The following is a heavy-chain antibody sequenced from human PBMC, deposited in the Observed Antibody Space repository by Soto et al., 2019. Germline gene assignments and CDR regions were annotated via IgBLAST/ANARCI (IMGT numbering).Heavy chain of an antibody. V-gene: IGHV3-21*01. CDR2: ISSSSSYI. D-gene: IGHD4-4*01. Sequence: GGSLRLSCAASGFTFSSYSMNWVRQAPGKGLEWVSSISSSSSYIYYADSVKGRFTISRDNAKNSLYLQMNSLRAEDTAVYYCARVITVTTALYYYGMDVWGQGTTVTVSS. CDR1: GFTFSSYS. CDR3: ARVITVTTALYYYGMDV. J-gene: IGHJ6*02.